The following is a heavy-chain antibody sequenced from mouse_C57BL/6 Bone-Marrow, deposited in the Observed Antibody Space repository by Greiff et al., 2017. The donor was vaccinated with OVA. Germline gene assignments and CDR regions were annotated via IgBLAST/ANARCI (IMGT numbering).Heavy chain of an antibody. Sequence: EVQLQQSGPELVKPGASVKISCKASGYTFTDYYMNWVKQSHGKSLEWIGDINPNNGGTRYNQKFKGKATLTVDKSSSTAYMELRSLTSEDSAVYYCARKSRGQLRLGHYAMDYWGQGTSVTVSS. V-gene: IGHV1-26*01. CDR1: GYTFTDYY. D-gene: IGHD3-2*02. J-gene: IGHJ4*01. CDR2: INPNNGGT. CDR3: ARKSRGQLRLGHYAMDY.